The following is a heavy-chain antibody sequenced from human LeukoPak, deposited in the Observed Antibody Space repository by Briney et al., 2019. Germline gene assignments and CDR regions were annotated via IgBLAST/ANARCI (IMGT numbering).Heavy chain of an antibody. J-gene: IGHJ4*02. CDR3: ARGYFAVWSGYYFDK. CDR2: IHHSGST. V-gene: IGHV4-59*01. D-gene: IGHD3-3*01. Sequence: SETLSLTCTVSADSMSNYYWSWIREPPGKGLEWIGYIHHSGSTNYNPSLKRRVTISVDSSKNQFSLKLSSVTTADTAVYYCARGYFAVWSGYYFDKWGQGTMVTVSS. CDR1: ADSMSNYY.